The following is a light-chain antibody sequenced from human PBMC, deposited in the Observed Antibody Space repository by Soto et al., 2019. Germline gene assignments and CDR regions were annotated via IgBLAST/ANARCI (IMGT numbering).Light chain of an antibody. Sequence: MTEAPSSLTGDVGDRVTISFRASQPISSWLAWYQQKPGKAPKLLIYKASTLKSGVPSRFSGGGSGTDFTLSISSLEPEDFAVYYCQQRSDWLTFGGGTKVDIK. CDR3: QQRSDWLT. CDR1: QPISSW. V-gene: IGKV1-5*03. J-gene: IGKJ4*01. CDR2: KAS.